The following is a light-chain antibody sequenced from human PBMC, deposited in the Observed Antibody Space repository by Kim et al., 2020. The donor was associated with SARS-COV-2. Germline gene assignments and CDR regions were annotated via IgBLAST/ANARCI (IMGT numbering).Light chain of an antibody. CDR3: QQYDNRWT. V-gene: IGKV3-15*01. CDR1: QSVSSN. J-gene: IGKJ1*01. CDR2: DAF. Sequence: IVMTQSPATLSVSPGERATLSCRASQSVSSNLAWYQQKPGQAPRLLIYDAFTRATGIPARFSGSRSGREFTLTISSLQSEDLAVYYCQQYDNRWTFGQGTKVDIK.